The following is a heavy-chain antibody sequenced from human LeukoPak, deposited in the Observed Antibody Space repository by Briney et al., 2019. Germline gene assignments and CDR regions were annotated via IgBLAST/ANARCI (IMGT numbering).Heavy chain of an antibody. CDR2: IKQDGSEK. V-gene: IGHV3-7*01. D-gene: IGHD3-22*01. CDR3: ARGGQGYYYDSSGYVY. J-gene: IGHJ4*02. Sequence: GGSLRLSCGASGFTFSSYWMSWVRQAPGKGLEWVANIKQDGSEKYYVDSVKGRFTISRVNAKNSLYLQMNSLRAEDTAVYYCARGGQGYYYDSSGYVYWGQGTLVTVSS. CDR1: GFTFSSYW.